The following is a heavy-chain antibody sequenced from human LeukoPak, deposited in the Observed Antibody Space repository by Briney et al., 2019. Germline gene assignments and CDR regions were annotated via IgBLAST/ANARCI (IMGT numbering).Heavy chain of an antibody. Sequence: SETLSLTCTVSGGSISSYYWSWIRQPAGRGLEWIGRIYTSGSTNYNPSLKSRVTMSVDTSKNQFSLKVSSVTAADTAVYYCARDALSDYGDYVGYFDYWGQGTLVTVSS. D-gene: IGHD4-17*01. CDR3: ARDALSDYGDYVGYFDY. V-gene: IGHV4-4*07. J-gene: IGHJ4*02. CDR2: IYTSGST. CDR1: GGSISSYY.